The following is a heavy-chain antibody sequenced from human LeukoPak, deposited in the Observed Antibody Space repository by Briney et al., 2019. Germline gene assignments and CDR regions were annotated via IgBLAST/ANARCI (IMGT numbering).Heavy chain of an antibody. V-gene: IGHV1-69*13. J-gene: IGHJ2*01. Sequence: ASVKVSCKASGGTFSSYATSWVRQAPGQGLEWMGGIIPIFGTANYAQKFQGRVTITADESTSTAYMELSSLRSEDTAVYYCARSPYYDSSGYYGSPDWYFDLWGRGTLVTVSS. CDR2: IIPIFGTA. CDR1: GGTFSSYA. CDR3: ARSPYYDSSGYYGSPDWYFDL. D-gene: IGHD3-22*01.